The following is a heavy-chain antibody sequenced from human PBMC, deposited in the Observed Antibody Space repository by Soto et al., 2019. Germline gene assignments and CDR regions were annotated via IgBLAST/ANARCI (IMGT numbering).Heavy chain of an antibody. CDR2: IYYSGST. CDR3: ARDRGGYGEFDY. Sequence: QVQLQESGPGLVKPSETLSLTCTVSGGSISSYYWGWIRQPPGKGLEWIGYIYYSGSTNYNPSLKSRVTISVDTSKNQFSLKLSSVTAADTAVYYCARDRGGYGEFDYWGQGTLVTVSS. V-gene: IGHV4-59*01. CDR1: GGSISSYY. D-gene: IGHD5-12*01. J-gene: IGHJ4*02.